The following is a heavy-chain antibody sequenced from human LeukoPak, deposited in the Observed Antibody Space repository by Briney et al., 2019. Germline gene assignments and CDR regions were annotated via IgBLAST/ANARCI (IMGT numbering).Heavy chain of an antibody. CDR3: AKRLSYYYYYMDV. D-gene: IGHD2-21*02. CDR1: GFTFSSYA. V-gene: IGHV3-23*01. CDR2: ISGSGGST. J-gene: IGHJ6*03. Sequence: GGSLRLSCAASGFTFSSYAMSWVRPAPGKGLEWVSAISGSGGSTYYTASVKGRFTISRDNSKNTLYLQMNSLRAEDTAVYYCAKRLSYYYYYMDVWGKGTTVTVSS.